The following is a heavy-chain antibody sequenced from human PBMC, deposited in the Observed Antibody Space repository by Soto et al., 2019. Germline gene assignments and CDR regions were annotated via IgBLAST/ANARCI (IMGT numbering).Heavy chain of an antibody. D-gene: IGHD2-15*01. CDR3: ARGAGYCSGGSCYSLYYYYGMDV. V-gene: IGHV1-18*01. CDR1: GYTFTRYG. J-gene: IGHJ6*02. Sequence: ASVKVSCKASGYTFTRYGISWVRKALGQGLKRMGWISAYNGNTNYAQKLQGRVTMTTDTSTSTAYMELRSLRSDDTAVYYCARGAGYCSGGSCYSLYYYYGMDVWGQGTTVTVSS. CDR2: ISAYNGNT.